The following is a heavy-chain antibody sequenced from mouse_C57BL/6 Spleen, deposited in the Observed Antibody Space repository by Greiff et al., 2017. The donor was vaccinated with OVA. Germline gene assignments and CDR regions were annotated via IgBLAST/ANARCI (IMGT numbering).Heavy chain of an antibody. CDR2: IYPSDSET. Sequence: QVQLQQPGAELVRPGSSVKLSCKASGYTFTSYWMDWVKQRPGQGLEWIGNIYPSDSETHYNQKFKDKATLTVDKSSSTAYMQLSSLTSEDSAVYYCARLPHCDWFAYWGQGTLVTVSA. J-gene: IGHJ3*01. CDR3: ARLPHCDWFAY. V-gene: IGHV1-61*01. CDR1: GYTFTSYW.